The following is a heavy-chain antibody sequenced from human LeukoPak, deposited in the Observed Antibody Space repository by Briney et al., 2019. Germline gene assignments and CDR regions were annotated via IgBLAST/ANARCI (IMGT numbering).Heavy chain of an antibody. CDR2: ISYDGSNK. J-gene: IGHJ4*02. V-gene: IGHV3-30*18. CDR3: AKGGSSGWDLDY. D-gene: IGHD6-19*01. CDR1: GFTFSSYG. Sequence: GGSLRLSCAASGFTFSSYGMHWVRQAPGKGLEWVAVISYDGSNKYYADSVKGRFTISRDNSKNTLYLQMNSLRAEDTAVYYCAKGGSSGWDLDYWGQGTLVTVSS.